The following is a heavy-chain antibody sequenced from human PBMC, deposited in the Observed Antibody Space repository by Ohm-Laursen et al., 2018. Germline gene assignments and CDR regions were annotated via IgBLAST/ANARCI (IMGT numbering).Heavy chain of an antibody. V-gene: IGHV1-18*01. CDR1: GYRFIRYG. CDR3: ARGLDLPYWYFDL. Sequence: SSVKVSCKASGYRFIRYGMNWVRQAPGQGLEWMGWISAYNDYTKYAQNFQGRVTMTTDTSTSTAYMELRSLRSDDTAVYYCARGLDLPYWYFDLWGHGTLVSVSS. D-gene: IGHD3/OR15-3a*01. CDR2: ISAYNDYT. J-gene: IGHJ2*01.